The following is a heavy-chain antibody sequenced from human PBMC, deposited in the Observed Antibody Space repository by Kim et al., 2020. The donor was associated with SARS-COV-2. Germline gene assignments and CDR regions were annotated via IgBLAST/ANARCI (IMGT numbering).Heavy chain of an antibody. Sequence: SVKVSCKASGGTFSSYAISWVRQDPGQGLEWMGGIIPIFGTANYAQKFQGRVTITADESTSTAYMELSSLRSEDTAVYYCARARPQVVPALGDDYWGQGTLVTVSS. V-gene: IGHV1-69*13. D-gene: IGHD2-2*01. CDR3: ARARPQVVPALGDDY. CDR1: GGTFSSYA. J-gene: IGHJ4*02. CDR2: IIPIFGTA.